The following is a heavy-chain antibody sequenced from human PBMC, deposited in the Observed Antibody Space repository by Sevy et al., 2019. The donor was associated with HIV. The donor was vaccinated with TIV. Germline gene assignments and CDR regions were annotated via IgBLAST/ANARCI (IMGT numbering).Heavy chain of an antibody. J-gene: IGHJ4*02. Sequence: SETLSLTCTVSGGSMSSYFWSWIRQPPGKGLEWIGYIYYTGTINYNPSLKSRLTMSLDTSKNRFSLKLTAVTAADSAVYYCARDSVLSPRVFDSWGQGTLVTVSS. V-gene: IGHV4-59*01. CDR1: GGSMSSYF. CDR2: IYYTGTI. CDR3: ARDSVLSPRVFDS. D-gene: IGHD3-10*01.